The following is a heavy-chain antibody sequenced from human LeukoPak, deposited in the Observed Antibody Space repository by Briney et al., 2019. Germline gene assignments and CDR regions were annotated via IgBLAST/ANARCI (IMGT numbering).Heavy chain of an antibody. CDR3: ARVAYCGGDCHYYFDC. CDR1: GYTLTTYG. D-gene: IGHD2-21*02. J-gene: IGHJ4*02. V-gene: IGHV1-18*01. CDR2: ISGYNGNT. Sequence: GASVKVSCKASGYTLTTYGIGWVRQAPGQGLEWMGLISGYNGNTNYAQKYQGRVTMTRDTSISTAYMELSSLRSDDTAVYYCARVAYCGGDCHYYFDCWGQGTLVTVSS.